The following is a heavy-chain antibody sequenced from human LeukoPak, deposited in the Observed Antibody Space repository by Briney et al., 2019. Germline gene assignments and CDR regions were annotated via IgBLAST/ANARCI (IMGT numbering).Heavy chain of an antibody. CDR3: ARHEASYFYYYMDV. CDR1: GGSISSTTYY. V-gene: IGHV4-39*01. J-gene: IGHJ6*03. Sequence: ASAALSLTSTVSGGSISSTTYYWAWIRQPPGMGLEWIGSVYYGETTYYNPSLESRVTISVDTSKNQFSLRLNSVTAADTAVYYCARHEASYFYYYMDVWGAGTTVIVSS. CDR2: VYYGETT.